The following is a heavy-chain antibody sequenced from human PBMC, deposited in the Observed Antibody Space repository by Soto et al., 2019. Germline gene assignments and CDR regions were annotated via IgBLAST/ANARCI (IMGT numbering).Heavy chain of an antibody. D-gene: IGHD1-26*01. J-gene: IGHJ3*02. CDR2: INPNSGGT. CDR3: ARGEEGAAPGAFDI. CDR1: GYTFTGYY. Sequence: ASVKVSCKASGYTFTGYYMHWVRQAPGQGLEWMGWINPNSGGTNYAQKFQGWVTMTRDTSISTAYMELSRLRSDDTAVYYCARGEEGAAPGAFDIWGQGTMVTVSS. V-gene: IGHV1-2*04.